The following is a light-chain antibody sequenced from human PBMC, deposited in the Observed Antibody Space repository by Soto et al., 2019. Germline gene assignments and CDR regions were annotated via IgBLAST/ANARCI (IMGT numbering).Light chain of an antibody. V-gene: IGKV1-39*01. Sequence: DIRMTQSPSSLSASVGDRVTITCRASQSISSYLNWYQQKPGKVPKLLMYSTSSLQSGVPSRFSGSGSGTDFTLTISSLQPEDFASYYCQQSYTTPFTFGPGTKVDIK. CDR3: QQSYTTPFT. CDR2: STS. J-gene: IGKJ3*01. CDR1: QSISSY.